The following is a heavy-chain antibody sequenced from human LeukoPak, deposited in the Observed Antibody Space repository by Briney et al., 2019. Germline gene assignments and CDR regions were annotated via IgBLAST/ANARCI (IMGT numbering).Heavy chain of an antibody. CDR2: TSPSSSTI. D-gene: IGHD2-21*01. CDR1: GFIFSTYS. J-gene: IGHJ6*03. CDR3: AREAAYYMDV. V-gene: IGHV3-48*01. Sequence: PGGSLRLSCAASGFIFSTYSMNWVRQAPGKGLEWVSYTSPSSSTIYYADSVEGRFTVSRDNGKNSLFLHMNVLRAEDTAVYYCAREAAYYMDVWGKGTTVTVS.